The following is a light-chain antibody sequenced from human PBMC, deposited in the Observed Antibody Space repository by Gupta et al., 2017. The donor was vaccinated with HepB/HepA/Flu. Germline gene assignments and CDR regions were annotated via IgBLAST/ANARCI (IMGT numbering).Light chain of an antibody. CDR3: MQALQTPYT. Sequence: DIVMTQSSLSLPVTPGEAASISCRSSQSLLLHSDVYNYVEWYLQKPGQSPHLLIYLASSRASGVPDRFSGSGSGTDFTLKISRVEAEDVGVYYCMQALQTPYTFGQGTKLEIK. CDR1: QSLLLHSDVYNY. J-gene: IGKJ2*01. V-gene: IGKV2-28*01. CDR2: LAS.